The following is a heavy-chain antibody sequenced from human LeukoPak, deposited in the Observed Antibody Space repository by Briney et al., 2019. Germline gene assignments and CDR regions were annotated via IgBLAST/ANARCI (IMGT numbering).Heavy chain of an antibody. CDR2: ISYIGST. J-gene: IGHJ4*02. CDR3: ARHRFGAAAGPDFDY. CDR1: DDSFSSHY. V-gene: IGHV4-59*08. D-gene: IGHD6-13*01. Sequence: SETLSLTCAVSDDSFSSHYWTWIRQPPGKGLEWIGYISYIGSTNYNPSLKSRVTISVDTSKNQFSLKLSTVTAADTAVYYCARHRFGAAAGPDFDYWGQGTLVTVSS.